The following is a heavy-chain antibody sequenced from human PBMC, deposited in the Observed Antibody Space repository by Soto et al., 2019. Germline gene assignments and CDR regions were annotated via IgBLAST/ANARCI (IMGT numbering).Heavy chain of an antibody. CDR2: IWYDGSNK. CDR3: ARDSIVGATYFDY. J-gene: IGHJ4*02. CDR1: GFTFSSYG. D-gene: IGHD1-26*01. Sequence: PGGSLRLSCAAPGFTFSSYGMHWVRQAPGKGLEWVAVIWYDGSNKYYADSVKGRFTISRDNSKNTLYLQMNSLRAEDTAVYYCARDSIVGATYFDYWGQGTLVTV. V-gene: IGHV3-33*01.